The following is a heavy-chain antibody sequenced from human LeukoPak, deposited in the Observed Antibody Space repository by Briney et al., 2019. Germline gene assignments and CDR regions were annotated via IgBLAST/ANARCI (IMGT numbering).Heavy chain of an antibody. V-gene: IGHV3-21*01. CDR3: AGALPGYYDSSGYLDY. CDR1: GFTFSSYS. J-gene: IGHJ4*02. Sequence: GGSLRLSCAASGFTFSSYSMNWVRQAPGKGLEWVSSISSSSSYIYYADSVKGRFTISRDNAKNSLYLQTNSLRAEDTAVYYCAGALPGYYDSSGYLDYWGQGTLVTVSS. D-gene: IGHD3-22*01. CDR2: ISSSSSYI.